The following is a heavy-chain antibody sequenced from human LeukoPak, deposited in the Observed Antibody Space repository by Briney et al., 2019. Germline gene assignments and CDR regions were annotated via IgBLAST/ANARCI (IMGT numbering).Heavy chain of an antibody. CDR3: ARARDIVVVPAARRTNWFDP. V-gene: IGHV1-8*01. D-gene: IGHD2-2*01. CDR1: GYTFTSYD. Sequence: ASVKVSCKASGYTFTSYDINWVRQATGQGLEWMGWMNPNSGNTGYAQKFQGRVTMTRNTSISTACMELSSLRSEDTAVYYCARARDIVVVPAARRTNWFDPWGQGTLVTVSS. J-gene: IGHJ5*02. CDR2: MNPNSGNT.